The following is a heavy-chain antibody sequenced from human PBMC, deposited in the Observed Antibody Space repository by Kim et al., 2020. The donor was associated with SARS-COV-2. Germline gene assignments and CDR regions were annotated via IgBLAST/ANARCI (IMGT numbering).Heavy chain of an antibody. J-gene: IGHJ4*02. D-gene: IGHD2-8*01. CDR2: INPEGSAG. Sequence: GGSLRLSCAASGFTFSTYWMSWVRQAPGRGLEWVANINPEGSAGYYVDSVKGRFTISRDNAKNSLFLQMDSLRAEDTAVYFCARVLVRQNFDYWGQGTLVTVSS. V-gene: IGHV3-7*03. CDR3: ARVLVRQNFDY. CDR1: GFTFSTYW.